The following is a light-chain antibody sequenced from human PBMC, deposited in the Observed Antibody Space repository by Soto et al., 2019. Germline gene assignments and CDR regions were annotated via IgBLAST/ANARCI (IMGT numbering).Light chain of an antibody. CDR1: QGISSY. J-gene: IGKJ1*01. V-gene: IGKV1-8*01. Sequence: AIRMTQSPSSLSASTGDRVTITCRASQGISSYLAWYQQKPGKAPKLLIYKASTLKSGVPSRFSGSGSGTEFTLTISSLQPGDFATYYCQHYNSYSEAFGQGTKVDIK. CDR2: KAS. CDR3: QHYNSYSEA.